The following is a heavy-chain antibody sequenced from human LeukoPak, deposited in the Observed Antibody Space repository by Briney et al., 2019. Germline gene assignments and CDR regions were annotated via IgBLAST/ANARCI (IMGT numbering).Heavy chain of an antibody. J-gene: IGHJ4*02. Sequence: SETLSLTCAVYGGSFSGYYWSWIRQPPGKGLEWVGSIYYSGSTYYNPSLKSRVTITVDTSKNQFSLKLSSVTAADTAVYYCARRAYYYDSSGYYYRRYFDYWGQGTLVTVSS. D-gene: IGHD3-22*01. CDR1: GGSFSGYY. CDR2: IYYSGST. V-gene: IGHV4-34*01. CDR3: ARRAYYYDSSGYYYRRYFDY.